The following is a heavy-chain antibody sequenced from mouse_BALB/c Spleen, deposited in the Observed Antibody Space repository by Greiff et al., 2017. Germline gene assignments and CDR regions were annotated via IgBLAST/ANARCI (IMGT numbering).Heavy chain of an antibody. D-gene: IGHD3-1*01. CDR1: GFTFSSFG. V-gene: IGHV5-17*02. J-gene: IGHJ2*01. CDR2: ISSGSSTI. CDR3: ARSGYGYYFDD. Sequence: EVQGVESGGGLVQPGGSRKLSCAASGFTFSSFGMHWVRQAPEKGLEWVAYISSGSSTIYYADTVKGRFTISRDNPKNTLFLQMTSLRSEDTAMYYCARSGYGYYFDDWGQGTTLTVSS.